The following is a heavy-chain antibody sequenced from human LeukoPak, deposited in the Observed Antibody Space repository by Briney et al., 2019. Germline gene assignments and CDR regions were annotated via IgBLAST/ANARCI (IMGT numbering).Heavy chain of an antibody. CDR2: IYYTGTT. CDR3: ARTNSNSHGWFDS. V-gene: IGHV4-39*01. Sequence: SETLSLTCTVSGGSVTNNNYYWVWMRQPPGKGLEWIGTIYYTGTTFYNPSLKSRVTMSVDTSKNQFSLKVTSVTAADTALYSCARTNSNSHGWFDSWGLGTLVTVSS. J-gene: IGHJ5*01. D-gene: IGHD4-23*01. CDR1: GGSVTNNNYY.